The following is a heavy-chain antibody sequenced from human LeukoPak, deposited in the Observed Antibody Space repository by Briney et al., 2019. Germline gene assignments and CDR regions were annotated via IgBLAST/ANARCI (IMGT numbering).Heavy chain of an antibody. CDR2: IRSKANSYAT. Sequence: PGGSLRLSCAASGFTFSGSAMHWVRQASGKGLEWVGRIRSKANSYATAYAASEKGSFTISRDDSKNTAYLQMNSLKTEDTAVYYCTTGPNEYTYNLWGVWNYWGQGTLVTVSS. V-gene: IGHV3-73*01. J-gene: IGHJ4*02. D-gene: IGHD6-6*01. CDR3: TTGPNEYTYNLWGVWNY. CDR1: GFTFSGSA.